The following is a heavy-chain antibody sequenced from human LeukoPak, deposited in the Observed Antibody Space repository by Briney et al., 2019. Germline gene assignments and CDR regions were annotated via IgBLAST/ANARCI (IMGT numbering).Heavy chain of an antibody. J-gene: IGHJ4*02. D-gene: IGHD6-19*01. CDR1: GFTFSSYE. V-gene: IGHV3-48*03. CDR2: ISSSGSTI. Sequence: GGSLRLSCAASGFTFSSYEMNWVRQAPGKGLEWVSYISSSGSTIYYADSVKGRFTISRDNAKNSLYLQMNSLRAEDTAAYYCAREPPYSSGGVYFDYWGQGTLVTVSS. CDR3: AREPPYSSGGVYFDY.